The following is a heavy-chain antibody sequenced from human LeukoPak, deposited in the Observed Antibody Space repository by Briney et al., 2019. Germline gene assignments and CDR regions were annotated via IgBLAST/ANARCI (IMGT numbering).Heavy chain of an antibody. V-gene: IGHV4-59*12. J-gene: IGHJ5*02. CDR1: GGSISSYY. Sequence: SETLSLTCTVSGGSISSYYWSWIRQPPGKGLEWIGYIYYSGSTNYNPSLKSRVTISVDTSKNQFSLKLSSVTAADTAVYYCARGAPDYYDSSGYYYVRWFDPWGQGTLATVSS. D-gene: IGHD3-22*01. CDR3: ARGAPDYYDSSGYYYVRWFDP. CDR2: IYYSGST.